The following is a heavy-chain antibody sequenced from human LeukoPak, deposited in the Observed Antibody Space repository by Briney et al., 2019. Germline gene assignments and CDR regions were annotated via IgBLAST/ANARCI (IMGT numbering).Heavy chain of an antibody. J-gene: IGHJ4*02. CDR1: GFTFRSYA. CDR2: ISYDGSDK. D-gene: IGHD3-10*01. CDR3: ARGVGGNFDY. Sequence: GRSLRLSCTASGFTFRSYAMHWVRQAPGKGLEWVTIISYDGSDKYYAGSVEGRFTISRDNSENTLYLQMNSLRAEDTAVYYCARGVGGNFDYWGQGTLVTVSS. V-gene: IGHV3-30-3*01.